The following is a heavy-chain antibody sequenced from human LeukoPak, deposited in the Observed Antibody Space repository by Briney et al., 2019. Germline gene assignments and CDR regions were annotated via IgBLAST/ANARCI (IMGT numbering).Heavy chain of an antibody. D-gene: IGHD2-15*01. V-gene: IGHV3-21*01. CDR1: GFTFSSYS. CDR2: ISSSSSYI. CDR3: ARDLGYCSGGSCYSYLSGAFDY. Sequence: PGGSLRLSCAASGFTFSSYSMNWVRQAPGKGLEWVSSISSSSSYIYYADSVKGRFTISRDNAKNSLYLQMNSLRAEDTAVYYCARDLGYCSGGSCYSYLSGAFDYWGQGTLVTVSS. J-gene: IGHJ4*02.